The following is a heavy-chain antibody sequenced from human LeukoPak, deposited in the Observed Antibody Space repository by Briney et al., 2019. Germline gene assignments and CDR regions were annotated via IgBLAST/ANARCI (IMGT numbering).Heavy chain of an antibody. D-gene: IGHD3-10*01. CDR2: ISSSSSYI. J-gene: IGHJ4*02. V-gene: IGHV3-21*01. Sequence: GGSLRLSCAASGFTFSSYSMNWVRQAPGKGLEWVSSISSSSSYIYYADSVKGRFTISRANSKNTLYLQMNSLRVEDTAVYYCAKTQLYGSGTIDYWGQGTLVTVPS. CDR3: AKTQLYGSGTIDY. CDR1: GFTFSSYS.